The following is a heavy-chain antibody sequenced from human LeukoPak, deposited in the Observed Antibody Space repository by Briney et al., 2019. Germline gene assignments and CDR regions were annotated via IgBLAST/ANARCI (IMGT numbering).Heavy chain of an antibody. CDR3: ARDLGPYGDYGDYFDY. CDR2: ISYDGSNK. V-gene: IGHV3-30*04. D-gene: IGHD4-17*01. CDR1: GFTFSSYA. J-gene: IGHJ4*02. Sequence: PWGSLRLSCAASGFTFSSYAMHWVRQAPGKGLEWVAVISYDGSNKYYADSVKGRFTISRDNSKNTLYLQMNSLRAEDTAVYYCARDLGPYGDYGDYFDYWGQGTLVTVSS.